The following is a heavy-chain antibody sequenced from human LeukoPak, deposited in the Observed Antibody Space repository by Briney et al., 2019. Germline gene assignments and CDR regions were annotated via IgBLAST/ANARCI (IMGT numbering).Heavy chain of an antibody. J-gene: IGHJ6*02. CDR2: IYYSGST. D-gene: IGHD6-13*01. V-gene: IGHV4-59*12. Sequence: PSETLSLTCTVSGGSISSYYWSWIRQPPGKGLEWIGYIYYSGSTNYNPSLKSRVTISVDTSKNQFSLKLSSVTAADTAVYYCARDTGIAAAGTPGNGMDVWGQGTTVTVSS. CDR3: ARDTGIAAAGTPGNGMDV. CDR1: GGSISSYY.